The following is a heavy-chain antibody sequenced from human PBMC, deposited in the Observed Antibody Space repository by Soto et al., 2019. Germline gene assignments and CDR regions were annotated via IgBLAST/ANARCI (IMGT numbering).Heavy chain of an antibody. J-gene: IGHJ6*03. CDR2: IGWNSGNI. CDR3: TKSSSYTYNYYMDV. V-gene: IGHV3-9*01. CDR1: GFTFDDYA. Sequence: EVQLVESGGGLVQPGRSLRLSCAASGFTFDDYAMHWVRQPPGKGLEWVSGIGWNSGNIGYADSVKGRFTISRDNAKNSLYLQMKSLRAEDTALYYCTKSSSYTYNYYMDVWGKGTTVTVSS. D-gene: IGHD6-6*01.